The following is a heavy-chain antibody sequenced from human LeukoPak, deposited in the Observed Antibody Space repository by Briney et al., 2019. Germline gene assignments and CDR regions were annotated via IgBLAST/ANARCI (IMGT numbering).Heavy chain of an antibody. CDR1: GFTFSSYS. D-gene: IGHD3-9*01. V-gene: IGHV3-21*01. CDR3: ARGPDILTGAEFNY. Sequence: GGSLRLSCAASGFTFSSYSMNWVRQAPGKGLEWVSSISSSSSYIYYADSVKGRFTISRDNAKNSLYLQMNSLRAEDTAVNYCARGPDILTGAEFNYWGQGTLVTVSS. J-gene: IGHJ4*02. CDR2: ISSSSSYI.